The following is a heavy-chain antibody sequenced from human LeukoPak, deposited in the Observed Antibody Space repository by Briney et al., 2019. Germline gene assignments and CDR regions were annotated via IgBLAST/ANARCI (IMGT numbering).Heavy chain of an antibody. CDR2: IYYSGST. J-gene: IGHJ4*02. CDR3: ARAGAAAYFDY. Sequence: PSETLSLTCTVSGGSISSYYWSWIRQPPGKGLEWIGYIYYSGSTNYNPSLKSRVTISVDTSKNQFSLKLSSVTAVDTAVYYCARAGAAAYFDYWGQGTLVTVSS. D-gene: IGHD6-13*01. CDR1: GGSISSYY. V-gene: IGHV4-59*01.